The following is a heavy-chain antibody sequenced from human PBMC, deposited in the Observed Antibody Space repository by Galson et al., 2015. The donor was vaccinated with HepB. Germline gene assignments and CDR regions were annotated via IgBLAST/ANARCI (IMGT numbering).Heavy chain of an antibody. CDR2: ISGSGDTI. J-gene: IGHJ4*02. Sequence: SLRLSCAPSGFIFSDYYMSWIRQAPGKGLEWVSYISGSGDTIYYADSVKGRFTISRDNSKNTLYLQMNSLRAEDTAVYYCANDNVVNIDCSYTSCYPVYYFDYWGQGTLVTVSS. D-gene: IGHD2-2*01. V-gene: IGHV3-11*01. CDR3: ANDNVVNIDCSYTSCYPVYYFDY. CDR1: GFIFSDYY.